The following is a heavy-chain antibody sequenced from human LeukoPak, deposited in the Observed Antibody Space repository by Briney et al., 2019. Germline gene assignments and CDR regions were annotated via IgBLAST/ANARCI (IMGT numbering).Heavy chain of an antibody. CDR3: ARGGGHHHFDY. J-gene: IGHJ4*02. CDR1: GFTFSSYA. D-gene: IGHD1-14*01. Sequence: PGGSLRLSCAASGFTFSSYAMSWVRQAPGKGLEWVSVISATGYTTYYADSVKGRFTISTDNSKSTVYLQMNSLGAEDTAVYYCARGGGHHHFDYWGQGTLVTVSS. CDR2: ISATGYTT. V-gene: IGHV3-23*01.